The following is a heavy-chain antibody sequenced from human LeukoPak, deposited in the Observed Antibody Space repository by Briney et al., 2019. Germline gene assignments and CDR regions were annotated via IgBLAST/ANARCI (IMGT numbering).Heavy chain of an antibody. CDR2: ISGSGGTT. D-gene: IGHD2-15*01. CDR1: GFTFSSYA. CDR3: ARLYRYCSGGTCYTDRGYYFDY. J-gene: IGHJ4*02. Sequence: TGGSLRLSCAASGFTFSSYAMSWVRQAPGKGLEWVSTISGSGGTTFFADSVKGRFTISRDNSKNTLSLQMNSLRAEDTAIYYCARLYRYCSGGTCYTDRGYYFDYWGQGTLVTVSS. V-gene: IGHV3-23*01.